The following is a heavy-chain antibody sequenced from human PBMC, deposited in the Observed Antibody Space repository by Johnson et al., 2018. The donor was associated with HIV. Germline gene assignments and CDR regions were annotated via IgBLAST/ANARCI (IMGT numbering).Heavy chain of an antibody. CDR2: IAYDGSNK. J-gene: IGHJ3*02. CDR3: AKCIWGSSLIDAFDI. V-gene: IGHV3-30*18. D-gene: IGHD6-13*01. Sequence: QVQLVESGGGLVQPGGSLRLSCAASGFTFSSYGMHWVRQAPGRGLEWVAVIAYDGSNKYYADSVKGRFSISRDNSKNTLYLQMNSLRADDTAVYYCAKCIWGSSLIDAFDIWGQGTMVTVSS. CDR1: GFTFSSYG.